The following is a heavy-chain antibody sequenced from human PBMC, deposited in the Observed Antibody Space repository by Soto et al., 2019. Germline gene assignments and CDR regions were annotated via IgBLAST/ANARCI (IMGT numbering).Heavy chain of an antibody. CDR3: ARGPRYCSSTSCYPKIDY. CDR2: INHSGST. J-gene: IGHJ4*02. V-gene: IGHV4-34*01. CDR1: CGSFSGYY. Sequence: PSETLSLTCAVYCGSFSGYYWSWIRQPPGKGLEWIGEINHSGSTNYNPSLKSRVTISVDTSKNQFSLKLSSVTAADTAVYYCARGPRYCSSTSCYPKIDYWGQGTLVTVSS. D-gene: IGHD2-2*01.